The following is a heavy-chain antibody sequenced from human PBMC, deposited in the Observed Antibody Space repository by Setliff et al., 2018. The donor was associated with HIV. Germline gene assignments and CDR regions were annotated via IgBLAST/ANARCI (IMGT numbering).Heavy chain of an antibody. CDR3: ARVGSGWSTFDY. V-gene: IGHV7-4-1*02. J-gene: IGHJ4*02. CDR2: FNTETGNP. CDR1: GYTLTTYA. D-gene: IGHD6-13*01. Sequence: ASVKVSCKASGYTLTTYAIGWVRQAPGQGLEWMGWFNTETGNPMYAQGFRGRFVFSLDTSVSTAFLQINRLKAEDTAKYYCARVGSGWSTFDYWGQGALVTVSS.